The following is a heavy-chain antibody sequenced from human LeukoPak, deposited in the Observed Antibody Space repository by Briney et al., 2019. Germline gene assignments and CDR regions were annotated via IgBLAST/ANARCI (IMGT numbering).Heavy chain of an antibody. CDR1: GGTFSSYT. Sequence: SAKVSCKASGGTFSSYTISWVRQAPGQGLEWMGRIIPILGIANYAQKFQGRVTITADKSTSTAYMELSSLRSEDTAVYYCARGAGYYSASLGDYYYMDVWGKGTTVTVSS. J-gene: IGHJ6*03. CDR3: ARGAGYYSASLGDYYYMDV. V-gene: IGHV1-69*02. CDR2: IIPILGIA. D-gene: IGHD3-3*01.